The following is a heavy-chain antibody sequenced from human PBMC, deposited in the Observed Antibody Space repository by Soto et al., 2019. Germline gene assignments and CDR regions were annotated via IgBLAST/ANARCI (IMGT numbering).Heavy chain of an antibody. CDR2: INAGNGNT. CDR3: ARETGVSRFLQWYHFPMQV. CDR1: GYTFTSYA. J-gene: IGHJ3*01. D-gene: IGHD3-3*01. Sequence: ASVRVSCKASGYTFTSYAMHWVRQAPGQRLEWMGWINAGNGNTKYSQKFQGRVTITRDTSASTAYMELSSLRSEDTAVYYCARETGVSRFLQWYHFPMQVWRQGTTVTVS. V-gene: IGHV1-3*01.